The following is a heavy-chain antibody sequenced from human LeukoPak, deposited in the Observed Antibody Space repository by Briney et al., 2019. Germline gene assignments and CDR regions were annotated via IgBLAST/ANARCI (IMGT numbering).Heavy chain of an antibody. Sequence: GGSLRLSCAASGFTFDDYGMSWVRQAPGKGLEWVSGINWNGGSTGYADSVKGRFTISRDNAKNSLYLQMNILRAEDPALYSCARGWWLPVDYWGQGTLVTVSS. CDR2: INWNGGST. J-gene: IGHJ4*02. CDR1: GFTFDDYG. V-gene: IGHV3-20*04. CDR3: ARGWWLPVDY. D-gene: IGHD5-12*01.